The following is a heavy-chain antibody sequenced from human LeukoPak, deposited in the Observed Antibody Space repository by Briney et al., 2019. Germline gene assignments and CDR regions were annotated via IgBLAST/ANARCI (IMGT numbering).Heavy chain of an antibody. J-gene: IGHJ4*02. D-gene: IGHD3-10*01. V-gene: IGHV4-39*07. Sequence: SETLSLTCTVSGGSISSSSYYWGWIRQPPGKGLEWIGSIYYSGSTYYNPSLKSRVTISLDTSKNQFSLKLSSVTAADTAVFYCARDFEGGYYGSGRRFDYWGQGTLVTVSS. CDR2: IYYSGST. CDR1: GGSISSSSYY. CDR3: ARDFEGGYYGSGRRFDY.